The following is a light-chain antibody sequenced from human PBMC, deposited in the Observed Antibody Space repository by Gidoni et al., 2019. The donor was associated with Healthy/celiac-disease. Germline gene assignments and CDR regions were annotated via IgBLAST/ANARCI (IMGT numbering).Light chain of an antibody. CDR2: KAS. Sequence: DIHMTQSPSTLSASVGDRVTITCRASQSISSWLAWYQQKPGKAPKLMIYKASSLESGVPSRFSGSGSGTEFTLTISRLQTDDFANYDCQQYNSYSWTFGRGSKVEIK. CDR3: QQYNSYSWT. V-gene: IGKV1-5*03. CDR1: QSISSW. J-gene: IGKJ1*01.